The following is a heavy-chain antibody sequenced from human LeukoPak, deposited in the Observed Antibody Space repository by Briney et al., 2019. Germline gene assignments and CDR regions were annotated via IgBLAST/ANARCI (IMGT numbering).Heavy chain of an antibody. CDR1: GGSISSYY. CDR3: ARQWLVHRGWFDP. Sequence: SETLSLTCTVSGGSISSYYWSWIRQPPGKGLEWIGYISYNGNTNHNPSLKSRVAISVDTSKNQFSLTLTSVTAADTAVYYCARQWLVHRGWFDPWGQGTLVTVSS. J-gene: IGHJ5*02. D-gene: IGHD6-19*01. V-gene: IGHV4-59*01. CDR2: ISYNGNT.